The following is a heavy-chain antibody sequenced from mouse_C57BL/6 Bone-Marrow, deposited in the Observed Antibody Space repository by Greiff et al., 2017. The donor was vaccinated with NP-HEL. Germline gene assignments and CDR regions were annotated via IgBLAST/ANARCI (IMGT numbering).Heavy chain of an antibody. CDR3: AGDGSIGY. V-gene: IGHV1-20*01. CDR1: GYSFTGYF. CDR2: INPYNGDT. J-gene: IGHJ4*01. D-gene: IGHD1-1*01. Sequence: EVKLQESGPELVKPGDSVKISCKASGYSFTGYFMNWVMQSHGKSLEWIGRINPYNGDTFYNQKFKGKATLTVDKSSSTAHMELRSLTSEDSAVYYCAGDGSIGYWGQGTSVTVSS.